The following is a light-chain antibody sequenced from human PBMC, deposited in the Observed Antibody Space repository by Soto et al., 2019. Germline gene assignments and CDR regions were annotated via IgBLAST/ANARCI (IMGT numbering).Light chain of an antibody. Sequence: DIQMTQSPSTLSGSVGDRVTITCRASQTISSWLAWYQQKPGKAPKLLIYKASTLKSGVPSRFSGSGSGTEFTLTISSLQPDDFATYYCQQYNRYSGTVGQGSKVHIK. J-gene: IGKJ1*01. CDR3: QQYNRYSGT. CDR2: KAS. V-gene: IGKV1-5*03. CDR1: QTISSW.